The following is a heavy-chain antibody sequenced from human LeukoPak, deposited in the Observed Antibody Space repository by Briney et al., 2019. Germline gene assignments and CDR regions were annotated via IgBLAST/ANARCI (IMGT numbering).Heavy chain of an antibody. J-gene: IGHJ4*02. CDR1: GGSISSYY. Sequence: SETLSLTCTVSGGSISSYYWSWIRQSPGKGLEWIGYIYNSGSTNYNPSLKSRVTISVDTSKNQFSLKLSSVTAADTAVYHCAREYCSSTSCYFDYWGQGTLVTVSS. CDR3: AREYCSSTSCYFDY. D-gene: IGHD2-2*01. V-gene: IGHV4-59*01. CDR2: IYNSGST.